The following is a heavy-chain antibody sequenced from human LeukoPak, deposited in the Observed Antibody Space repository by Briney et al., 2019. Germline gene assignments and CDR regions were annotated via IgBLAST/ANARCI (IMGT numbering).Heavy chain of an antibody. CDR3: AKDARPTSGGYFFDY. D-gene: IGHD2-15*01. CDR2: ISDSGSLT. V-gene: IGHV3-23*01. J-gene: IGHJ4*02. Sequence: PGGSLRLSCAASGFAFSSQAMGWVRQAPGRGLEWVSVISDSGSLTYYADSVKGRFTTSRDNSKNTLFLQMNSLRAEDTAVYYCAKDARPTSGGYFFDYWGREALVTASS. CDR1: GFAFSSQA.